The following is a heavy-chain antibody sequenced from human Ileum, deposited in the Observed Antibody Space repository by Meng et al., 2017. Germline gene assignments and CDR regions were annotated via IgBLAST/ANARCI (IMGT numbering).Heavy chain of an antibody. CDR3: VRDGPNYFDQ. Sequence: EVQLGESGGGLVRPGGSRRLAWAASGFPFSGYWMHWFRQGTGKSLVWLSHINSDGTGTSYAESVRGRFTISRDNAKNTLYLQMNSLTVEDTAVYYCVRDGPNYFDQWGQGTLVTVSS. CDR1: GFPFSGYW. J-gene: IGHJ4*02. CDR2: INSDGTGT. V-gene: IGHV3-74*01.